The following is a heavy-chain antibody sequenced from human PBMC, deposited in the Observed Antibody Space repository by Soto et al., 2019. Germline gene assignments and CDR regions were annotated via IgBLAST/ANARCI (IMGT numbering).Heavy chain of an antibody. CDR2: INPNSGGA. Sequence: ASVKVSCKASGYTFTGYYMHWVRQAPGQGLEWMGWINPNSGGANYAQKFQGRATMTRDTSISTAYMELSRLRSDDTAVYYCARVVGDFKDYYGMDVWGQGTTVTVSS. V-gene: IGHV1-2*02. CDR1: GYTFTGYY. J-gene: IGHJ6*02. CDR3: ARVVGDFKDYYGMDV. D-gene: IGHD3-3*01.